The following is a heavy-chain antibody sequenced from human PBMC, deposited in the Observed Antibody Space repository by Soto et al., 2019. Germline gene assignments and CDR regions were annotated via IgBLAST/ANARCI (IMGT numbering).Heavy chain of an antibody. CDR1: GYSFSNYW. CDR3: ARPFGSSYVMDV. Sequence: PGESLEISCKGFGYSFSNYWIGWVRQMPGKGLEWMGIIYPGDSETRYSPSFQGQVTISVDKTINTAYLQWSSLKASDTAMYYCARPFGSSYVMDVWGQGTTVTVSS. V-gene: IGHV5-51*01. D-gene: IGHD6-6*01. CDR2: IYPGDSET. J-gene: IGHJ6*02.